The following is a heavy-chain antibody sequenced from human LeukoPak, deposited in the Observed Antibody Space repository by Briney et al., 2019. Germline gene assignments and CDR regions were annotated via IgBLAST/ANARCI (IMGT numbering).Heavy chain of an antibody. J-gene: IGHJ4*02. CDR3: ARGYSYGYGGGNDFDY. V-gene: IGHV3-21*01. CDR2: ISSSSSYR. CDR1: GFTFSSYS. D-gene: IGHD5-18*01. Sequence: GGSLRLSCAASGFTFSSYSMTWVRQAPGKGLEWVSSISSSSSYRHYADSVKGRFTISRDNAKNSLYLQMNSLRAEDTAVYYCARGYSYGYGGGNDFDYWSQGTLVTVSS.